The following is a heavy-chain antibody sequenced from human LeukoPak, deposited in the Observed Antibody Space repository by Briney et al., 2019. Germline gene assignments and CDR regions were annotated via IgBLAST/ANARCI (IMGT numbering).Heavy chain of an antibody. CDR3: ARVRFGGAGAFDI. Sequence: PGGSLRLSCAASGFTFSSYGMHWVRQAPGKGLVWVSRIDTDGTYTGYADSVKGRFTISRDNAKNTLYLQMNSLRAEDTAVYYCARVRFGGAGAFDIWGQGTMVAVSS. V-gene: IGHV3-74*01. CDR2: IDTDGTYT. J-gene: IGHJ3*02. CDR1: GFTFSSYG. D-gene: IGHD3-16*01.